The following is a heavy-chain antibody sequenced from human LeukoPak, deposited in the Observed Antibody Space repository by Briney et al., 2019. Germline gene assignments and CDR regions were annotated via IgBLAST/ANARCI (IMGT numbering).Heavy chain of an antibody. CDR2: TSYDGTKN. Sequence: SGGSLRLSCAASGFIFSSYGMHWVRQAPGKGLDWVAFTSYDGTKNYYADSVKGRFTISRDNSKNTLFLQMNSLRPEDTAVYYCARLGEDSYGYQTDFDYWGQGTLVTVSS. D-gene: IGHD5-18*01. CDR3: ARLGEDSYGYQTDFDY. V-gene: IGHV3-30*03. J-gene: IGHJ4*02. CDR1: GFIFSSYG.